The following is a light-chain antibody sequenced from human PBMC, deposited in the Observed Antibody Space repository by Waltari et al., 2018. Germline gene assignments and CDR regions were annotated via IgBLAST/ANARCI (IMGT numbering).Light chain of an antibody. CDR3: QSYDTSLSVV. CDR2: GSS. Sequence: QSVLTQPPSVSVAPGQRVTIPCTGSGSNIGAGPAVHWYQQLPRAAPKLLIYGSSSRPLGVPDRFFGSTSGTSASLAITGLQAEDEADYYCQSYDTSLSVVFGGGTKLTVL. V-gene: IGLV1-40*01. J-gene: IGLJ3*02. CDR1: GSNIGAGPA.